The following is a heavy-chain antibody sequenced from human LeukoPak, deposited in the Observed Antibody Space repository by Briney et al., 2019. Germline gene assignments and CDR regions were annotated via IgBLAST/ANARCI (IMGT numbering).Heavy chain of an antibody. CDR1: GFTFNTYG. CDR3: AKGDIVVESGGGKFYPLDAFDI. D-gene: IGHD2-2*01. V-gene: IGHV3-30*18. Sequence: GSLRLSCAASGFTFNTYGIHWVRQAPGEGLEWVAVISYDGSNKYYADSVKGRFTTSRDNSKNTLYLQMNSLRTEDTAVYYCAKGDIVVESGGGKFYPLDAFDIWGQGTMVTVSS. J-gene: IGHJ3*02. CDR2: ISYDGSNK.